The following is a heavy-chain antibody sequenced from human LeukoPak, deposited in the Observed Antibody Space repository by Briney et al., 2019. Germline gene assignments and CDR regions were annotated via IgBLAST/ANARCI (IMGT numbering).Heavy chain of an antibody. J-gene: IGHJ5*02. CDR3: ARGTYDFLGYNWFDP. Sequence: SQTLSLTCNVSGGSINSEDFYWSWIRQPPGKGLEWIGYIYYSGSTNYNPSLKSRVTISVDTSKNQFSLKLSSVTAADTAVYYCARGTYDFLGYNWFDPWGQGTLVTVSS. CDR2: IYYSGST. D-gene: IGHD3-3*01. V-gene: IGHV4-61*08. CDR1: GGSINSEDFY.